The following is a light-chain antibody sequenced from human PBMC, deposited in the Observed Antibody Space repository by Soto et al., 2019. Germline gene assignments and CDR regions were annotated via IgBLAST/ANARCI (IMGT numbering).Light chain of an antibody. CDR2: KAS. J-gene: IGKJ1*01. Sequence: IRMTQSPSSLSASTGDRVTITCRASQSISSWLAWFQQKPGKAPKLLIYKASTLESGVPSRFSGSGSGTEFTLTISSLQPDDFATYYCQQYNIYPWTFGQGTKVDIK. CDR3: QQYNIYPWT. V-gene: IGKV1-5*03. CDR1: QSISSW.